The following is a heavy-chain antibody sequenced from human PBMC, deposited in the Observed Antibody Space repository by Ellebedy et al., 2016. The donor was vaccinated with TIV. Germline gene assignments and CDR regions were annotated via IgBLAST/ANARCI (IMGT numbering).Heavy chain of an antibody. D-gene: IGHD5-18*01. CDR3: ARGFRYSSGRCSLDY. V-gene: IGHV1-18*01. Sequence: AASVKVSCKASGYTFINYGISWVRQAAGQGLEWMGWVSPYDGDTNYAQKFQGRVTMTIDTFTGTGYMELRNLRSDDTAVYNCARGFRYSSGRCSLDYWGQGTLVTVSS. CDR1: GYTFINYG. CDR2: VSPYDGDT. J-gene: IGHJ4*02.